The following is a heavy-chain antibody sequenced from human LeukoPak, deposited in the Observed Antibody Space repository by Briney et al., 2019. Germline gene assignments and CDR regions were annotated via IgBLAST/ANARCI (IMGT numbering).Heavy chain of an antibody. V-gene: IGHV3-74*01. D-gene: IGHD4-23*01. CDR2: INSDGINT. J-gene: IGHJ4*02. CDR1: GFTFSNYW. Sequence: GGSLRLSCAASGFTFSNYWMHWVRQAPGKGLVWVSRINSDGINTSYADSVKGRFTISRDNAKNTLYLQMNSLRAEDTAVYYCARPKSGNSASAGFDYWGQGTLVTVSS. CDR3: ARPKSGNSASAGFDY.